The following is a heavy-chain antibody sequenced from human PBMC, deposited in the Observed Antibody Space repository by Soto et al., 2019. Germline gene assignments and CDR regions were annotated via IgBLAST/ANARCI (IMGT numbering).Heavy chain of an antibody. D-gene: IGHD1-26*01. CDR3: AHRVSYSSWEVGWFSS. CDR1: GFSLTNSGVG. Sequence: QITLNESGPTLVEPTQTLTLTCSFSGFSLTNSGVGVGWFRQAPGKAVECLGIIYWDNDRRYNPSLKTRLTSTKDASKNQVGRSMTDIEPVVTGTYYCAHRVSYSSWEVGWFSSWGQGTPGTVS. V-gene: IGHV2-5*02. CDR2: IYWDNDR. J-gene: IGHJ5*01.